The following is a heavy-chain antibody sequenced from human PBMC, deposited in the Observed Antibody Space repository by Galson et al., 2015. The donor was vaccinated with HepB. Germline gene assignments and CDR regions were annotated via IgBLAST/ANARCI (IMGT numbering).Heavy chain of an antibody. V-gene: IGHV3-7*03. CDR1: GFTLSSYW. Sequence: SLRLSCAASGFTLSSYWMTWVRQAPGKGLEWVANIKQDGNEKYYVDSVKARFTISRDNAKNSLYLQMNSLRAEDTAVYYCARGGYCSGGSCPKYYYYYYAMDVWGQGTTVTVSS. D-gene: IGHD2-15*01. CDR3: ARGGYCSGGSCPKYYYYYYAMDV. CDR2: IKQDGNEK. J-gene: IGHJ6*02.